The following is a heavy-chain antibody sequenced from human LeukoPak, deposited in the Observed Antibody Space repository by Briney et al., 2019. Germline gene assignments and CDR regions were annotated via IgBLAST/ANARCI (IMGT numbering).Heavy chain of an antibody. CDR1: GNYW. CDR3: VSFYETY. D-gene: IGHD2-2*01. CDR2: INSDGSWT. Sequence: GGSLRLSCAASGNYWVHWVRQAPGKGLVWVSHINSDGSWTSYADSVKGRFTISKDNAKNTVYLQMNNLRAEDTAVYYCVSFYETYWGRGTLVTVSS. J-gene: IGHJ4*02. V-gene: IGHV3-74*01.